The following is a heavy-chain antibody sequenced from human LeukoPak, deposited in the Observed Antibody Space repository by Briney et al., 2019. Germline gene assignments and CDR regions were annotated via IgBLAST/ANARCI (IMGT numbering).Heavy chain of an antibody. CDR2: ISGSGGST. Sequence: GGSLRLSCAASGFTFSSYAMSWVRQAPGKGLEWVSAISGSGGSTYYADSVKGRFTISRDNSRNTLYLQVNSLRAEDTAVYYCAKLPEWLLYHPYFDYWGQGTLVTVSS. D-gene: IGHD3-3*01. CDR3: AKLPEWLLYHPYFDY. J-gene: IGHJ4*02. CDR1: GFTFSSYA. V-gene: IGHV3-23*01.